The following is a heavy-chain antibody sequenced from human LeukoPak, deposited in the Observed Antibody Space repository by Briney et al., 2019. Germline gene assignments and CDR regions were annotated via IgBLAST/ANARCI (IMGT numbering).Heavy chain of an antibody. CDR3: ARDGGSGSYLYDY. CDR2: ISAHNGNT. Sequence: ASVTVSFKASGYIFISYGISWVRQAPGQGLEWMGWISAHNGNTNSAQRLQGRVTMTTDTSTSTAYMELRSLTSDDTAVYYCARDGGSGSYLYDYWGQGALITVSS. V-gene: IGHV1-18*01. D-gene: IGHD1-26*01. J-gene: IGHJ4*02. CDR1: GYIFISYG.